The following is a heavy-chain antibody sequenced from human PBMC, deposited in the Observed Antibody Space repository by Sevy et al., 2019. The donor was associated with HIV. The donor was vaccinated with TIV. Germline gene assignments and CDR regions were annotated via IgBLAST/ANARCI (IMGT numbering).Heavy chain of an antibody. J-gene: IGHJ6*03. CDR2: TYSRSKWCT. V-gene: IGHV6-1*01. CDR3: AGATTVTPHYDSNYYMDV. Sequence: SLTISLTCAISGDSVSSNNAAWSWIRQSPSRGLEWLGRTYSRSKWCTDYAVSVKSRITISPDTSKNQFSLQLNSVTPDDTDVHYCAGATTVTPHYDSNYYMDVWDKGTVVRVSS. D-gene: IGHD4-17*01. CDR1: GDSVSSNNAA.